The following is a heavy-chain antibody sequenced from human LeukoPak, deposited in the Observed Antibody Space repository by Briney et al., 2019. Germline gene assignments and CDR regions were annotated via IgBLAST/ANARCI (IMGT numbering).Heavy chain of an antibody. D-gene: IGHD3-16*02. CDR2: ISGSGGYT. CDR1: GFTFSSYV. J-gene: IGHJ4*02. V-gene: IGHV3-23*01. Sequence: PGGSLRLSCAASGFTFSSYVMSWVRQAPGKGLEWVSTISGSGGYTYYADSVEGRFTISRDNSKNTLYLQMNSLRAEDTAVYYCAAQKRGNYRPYYFDYWGQGTLVTVSS. CDR3: AAQKRGNYRPYYFDY.